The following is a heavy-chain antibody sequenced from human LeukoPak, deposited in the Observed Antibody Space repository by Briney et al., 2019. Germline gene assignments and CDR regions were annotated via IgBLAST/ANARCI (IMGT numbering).Heavy chain of an antibody. CDR3: ARYYYDSSGYYYVDY. CDR1: GFTFSSYS. Sequence: GGSLRLSCAASGFTFSSYSMNWVRPAPGKGLEWVSSNSSSSSYIYYADSVKGRFTISRDNAKNSLYLQMNSLRAEDTAVYYCARYYYDSSGYYYVDYWGQGTLVTVSS. D-gene: IGHD3-22*01. CDR2: NSSSSSYI. V-gene: IGHV3-21*01. J-gene: IGHJ4*02.